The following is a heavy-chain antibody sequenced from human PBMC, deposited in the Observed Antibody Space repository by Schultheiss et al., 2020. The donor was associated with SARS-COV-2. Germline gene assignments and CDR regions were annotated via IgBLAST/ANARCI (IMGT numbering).Heavy chain of an antibody. J-gene: IGHJ6*02. V-gene: IGHV4-31*02. Sequence: LRLSCAASGFTFVNDDYMSWIRQAPGKGLEWIGYIYYSGSTYYNPSLKSRVTISVDTSKNQFSLKLSSVTAADTAVYYCARIKCVQPGRCYYGMDVWGQGTTVTVSS. CDR2: IYYSGST. CDR3: ARIKCVQPGRCYYGMDV. D-gene: IGHD5-18*01. CDR1: GFTFVNDDY.